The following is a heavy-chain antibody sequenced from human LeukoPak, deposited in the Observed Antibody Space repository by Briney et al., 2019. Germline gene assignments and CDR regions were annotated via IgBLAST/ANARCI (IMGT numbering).Heavy chain of an antibody. J-gene: IGHJ4*02. CDR3: ARREYYDFWSGYGGNLP. V-gene: IGHV4-39*01. CDR2: IYYSGST. D-gene: IGHD3-3*01. CDR1: GGSISSSSYY. Sequence: SETLSLTCSVSGGSISSSSYYWGWIRQPPGKGLEWIGSIYYSGSTYYNPSLKSRVTISVDTSKNQFSLELSSVTAADTAVYYCARREYYDFWSGYGGNLPWGQETLVTVSS.